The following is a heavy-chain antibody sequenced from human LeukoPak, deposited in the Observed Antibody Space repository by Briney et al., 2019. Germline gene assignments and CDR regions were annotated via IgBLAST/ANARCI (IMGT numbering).Heavy chain of an antibody. CDR3: AKNVLRFLEWLFDY. V-gene: IGHV3-30*18. CDR2: ISYDGSNK. Sequence: GGSLRLSCAASGFTFISYGMHWVRQAPGKGLEGVAVISYDGSNKYYADSVKGRFTISRDNSKNTLYLQMNSLRAEDTAVYYCAKNVLRFLEWLFDYWGQGTLVTVSS. J-gene: IGHJ4*02. D-gene: IGHD3-3*01. CDR1: GFTFISYG.